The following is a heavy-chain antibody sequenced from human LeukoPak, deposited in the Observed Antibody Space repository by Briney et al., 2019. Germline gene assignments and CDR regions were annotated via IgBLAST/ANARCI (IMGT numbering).Heavy chain of an antibody. Sequence: GRSLRLSCAASGFTFSSYGMHWVRQAPGKGLEWVAVISYDGSNKYYADSVKGRFTISRDNSKNTPYLQMNSLRAEDTAVYYCAKEGYYGSGSYSPAYYFDYWGQGTLVTVSS. CDR3: AKEGYYGSGSYSPAYYFDY. CDR2: ISYDGSNK. J-gene: IGHJ4*02. V-gene: IGHV3-30*18. CDR1: GFTFSSYG. D-gene: IGHD3-10*01.